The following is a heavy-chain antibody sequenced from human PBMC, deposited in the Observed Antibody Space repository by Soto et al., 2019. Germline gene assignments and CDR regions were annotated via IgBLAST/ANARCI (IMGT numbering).Heavy chain of an antibody. Sequence: HPGGSLRLSCAASGFTFSSYWMHWGGQAPGKGLVWVSRTNSDGSSTTYAGSVKGRFTISRDNAKNTLNLQMNRLRAEDTAVYYCARHVYINTLALDGRGQGPMVTV. D-gene: IGHD1-1*01. CDR2: TNSDGSST. V-gene: IGHV3-74*01. CDR1: GFTFSSYW. J-gene: IGHJ3*01. CDR3: ARHVYINTLALDG.